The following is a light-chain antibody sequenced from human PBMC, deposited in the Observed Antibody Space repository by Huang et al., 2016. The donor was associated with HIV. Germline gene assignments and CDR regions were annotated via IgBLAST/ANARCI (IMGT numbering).Light chain of an antibody. Sequence: EIVMTQSPVTLSVSPGERATLSCRASQSVGSNLAWYQHKPGQAPRLLVYGASTRATGIPARFSGSGPGTEFRLTISSLQSEDFAIYYCQQYDDWPRGFTFGPGTKVDIK. CDR1: QSVGSN. CDR2: GAS. CDR3: QQYDDWPRGFT. V-gene: IGKV3-15*01. J-gene: IGKJ3*01.